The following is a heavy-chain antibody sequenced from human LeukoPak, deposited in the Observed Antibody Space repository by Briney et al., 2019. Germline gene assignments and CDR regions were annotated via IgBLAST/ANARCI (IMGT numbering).Heavy chain of an antibody. CDR1: GGSISSYY. CDR3: ARGVYIAAAQYAY. CDR2: IYYSGTT. V-gene: IGHV4-59*01. Sequence: SETLSLACTVSGGSISSYYWSWIRQPPGKGLEWIGYIYYSGTTNYNPSLKSRVTISVDTSKNQFSLKLSSVTAADTAVYYCARGVYIAAAQYAYWGQGALVTVSS. J-gene: IGHJ4*02. D-gene: IGHD6-13*01.